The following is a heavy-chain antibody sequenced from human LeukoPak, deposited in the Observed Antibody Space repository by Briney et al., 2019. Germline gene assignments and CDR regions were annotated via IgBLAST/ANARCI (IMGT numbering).Heavy chain of an antibody. CDR2: IWHDGSNK. J-gene: IGHJ4*02. V-gene: IGHV3-33*01. D-gene: IGHD1-14*01. CDR1: GFTFSTYG. Sequence: GSLRLSCAASGFTFSTYGMHWVRQAPGKGLEWVAVIWHDGSNKYYADSVKGRFTISRDNSKNTLYLQMSSLRADDTAVYYCARDPEMGFDYWGQGTLVTVSS. CDR3: ARDPEMGFDY.